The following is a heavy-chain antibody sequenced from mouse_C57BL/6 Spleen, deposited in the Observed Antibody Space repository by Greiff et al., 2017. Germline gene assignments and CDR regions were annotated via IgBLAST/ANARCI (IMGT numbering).Heavy chain of an antibody. CDR2: INPNNGGT. CDR1: GYTFTDST. J-gene: IGHJ3*01. D-gene: IGHD2-3*01. Sequence: EVQLQQSGPELVKPGASVKIPCKASGYTFTDSTMDWVKQSHGKSLEWIGDINPNNGGTIYNQKFKGKATLTVDKSSSTAYMELRSLTSEDTAVYYCARLDGSRPFAYWGQGTLVTVSA. V-gene: IGHV1-18*01. CDR3: ARLDGSRPFAY.